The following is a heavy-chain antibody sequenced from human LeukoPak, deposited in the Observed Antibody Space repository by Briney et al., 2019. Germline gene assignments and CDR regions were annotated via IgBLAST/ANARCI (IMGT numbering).Heavy chain of an antibody. D-gene: IGHD2-15*01. CDR3: ARGAAATSYYYYGMDV. CDR1: GYTFTSYD. Sequence: APVKVSCKASGYTFTSYDINWVRQATGQGLEWMGWMNPNSGNTGYAQKFQGRVTMTRNTSISTAYMELSSLRSEDTAVYYCARGAAATSYYYYGMDVWGQGTTVTVSS. J-gene: IGHJ6*02. CDR2: MNPNSGNT. V-gene: IGHV1-8*01.